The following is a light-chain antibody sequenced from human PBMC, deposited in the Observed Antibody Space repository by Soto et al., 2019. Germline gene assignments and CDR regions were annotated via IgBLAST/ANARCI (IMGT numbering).Light chain of an antibody. CDR1: QSVSSSY. J-gene: IGKJ2*01. CDR2: GAS. V-gene: IGKV3-20*01. CDR3: HHHGSSTR. Sequence: EIVLTQSPGTLSLSPGEIATLSCRASQSVSSSYLAWYQQKPGQAPSLLIYGASGMATGIPDRFSGSGSATYFTLTISRLEPEDFAVDYCHHHGSSTRFGQRTKLEIK.